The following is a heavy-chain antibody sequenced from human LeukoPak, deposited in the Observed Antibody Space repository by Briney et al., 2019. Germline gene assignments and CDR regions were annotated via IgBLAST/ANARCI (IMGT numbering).Heavy chain of an antibody. V-gene: IGHV3-21*01. Sequence: GGSLRLSCAASGFTFSSYSMNWVRQAPGKGLEWVSSISSSSYIYYADSVKGRFTISRDNAKNSLYLQMNSLRAEDTAVYYCARDRGSSRYRTRKSNWFDPWGQGTLVTVSS. CDR1: GFTFSSYS. J-gene: IGHJ5*02. CDR2: ISSSSYI. D-gene: IGHD6-13*01. CDR3: ARDRGSSRYRTRKSNWFDP.